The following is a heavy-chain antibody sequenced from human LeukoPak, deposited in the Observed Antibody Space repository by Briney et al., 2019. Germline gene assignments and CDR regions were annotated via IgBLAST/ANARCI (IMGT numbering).Heavy chain of an antibody. CDR3: ARGRRGYFDY. D-gene: IGHD3-10*01. V-gene: IGHV4-59*01. J-gene: IGHJ4*02. CDR2: IYYSGST. Sequence: SETLSLTCTVSGGSISSYYWSWIRQPPGKGLEWIGYIYYSGSTNYNPSLKSRVTISVDTSKDQFSLKLSSVTAADTAVYYCARGRRGYFDYWGQGTLVTVSS. CDR1: GGSISSYY.